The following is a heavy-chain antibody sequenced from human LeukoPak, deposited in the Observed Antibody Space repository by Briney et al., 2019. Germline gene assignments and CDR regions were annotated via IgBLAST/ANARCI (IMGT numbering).Heavy chain of an antibody. V-gene: IGHV3-23*01. CDR2: INGNGGST. D-gene: IGHD2/OR15-2a*01. CDR1: GFTFSSYA. Sequence: GGSLRLSCAASGFTFSSYAMNWVRQAPGKGLEWVSAINGNGGSTSYAVSVKGRFTISRDNSKNTLYLQMNSLRAEDTAVYYCAKGPLSHFDYWGQGTLVTVSS. J-gene: IGHJ4*02. CDR3: AKGPLSHFDY.